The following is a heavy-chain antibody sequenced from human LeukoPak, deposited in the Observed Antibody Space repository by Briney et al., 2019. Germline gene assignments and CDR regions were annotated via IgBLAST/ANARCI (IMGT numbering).Heavy chain of an antibody. Sequence: GGSLRLSCAGSGFSFSSYNMNWVRQAPGKGLEWVSSITSSSSYTFYADSVKGRFTISRDNARNSLYLQMNSLRAEDTAVYYCARDPYSGAYGDTYYYYMDVWGKGTTVTICS. CDR1: GFSFSSYN. CDR2: ITSSSSYT. CDR3: ARDPYSGAYGDTYYYYMDV. J-gene: IGHJ6*03. D-gene: IGHD1-26*01. V-gene: IGHV3-21*01.